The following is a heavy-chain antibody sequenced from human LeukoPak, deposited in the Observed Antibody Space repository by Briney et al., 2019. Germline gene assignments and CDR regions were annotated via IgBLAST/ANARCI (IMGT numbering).Heavy chain of an antibody. CDR1: GGSFSGYY. CDR2: INHSRST. CDR3: ARGPESSSWYVDY. V-gene: IGHV4-34*01. D-gene: IGHD6-13*01. Sequence: SETLSLTCAVYGGSFSGYYWSWIRQPPGKGLEWIGEINHSRSTNYNPSLKSRVTISVDTSKNQFSLKLSSVTAADTAVYYCARGPESSSWYVDYWGQGTLVTVSS. J-gene: IGHJ4*02.